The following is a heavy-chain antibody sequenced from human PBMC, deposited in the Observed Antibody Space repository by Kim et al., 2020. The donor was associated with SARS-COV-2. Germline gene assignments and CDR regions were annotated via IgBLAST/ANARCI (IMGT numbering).Heavy chain of an antibody. J-gene: IGHJ6*02. Sequence: DSVKGRSPITRDNAKNSLYLKMNSLRAEDTALYYCARGSSGDYNYYYGMDVWGQGTTVTVSS. D-gene: IGHD2-15*01. CDR3: ARGSSGDYNYYYGMDV. V-gene: IGHV3-20*03.